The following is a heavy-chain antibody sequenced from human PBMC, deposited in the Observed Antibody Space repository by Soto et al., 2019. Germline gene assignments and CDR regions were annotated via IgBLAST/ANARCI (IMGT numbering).Heavy chain of an antibody. Sequence: GGSLRLSCAASGLTFSTYAMHWVRQAPGKGLEWVAIISDDGSNKYYADSVKGRFTISRDNSKNTLYLQMNSLRAEDTAVYYAMVRGENFDYWGQGTLVTVSS. D-gene: IGHD3-10*01. CDR2: ISDDGSNK. CDR1: GLTFSTYA. J-gene: IGHJ4*02. CDR3: MVRGENFDY. V-gene: IGHV3-30-3*01.